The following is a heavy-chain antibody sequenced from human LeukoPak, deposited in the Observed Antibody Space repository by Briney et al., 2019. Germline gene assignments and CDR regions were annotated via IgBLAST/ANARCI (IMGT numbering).Heavy chain of an antibody. CDR2: INPYSGDT. Sequence: ASVKVSCKASGYTFTDYYMHWVRQAPGQGLEWMGWINPYSGDTNYAQKFQGRVTMTRDTSISTAYMELSRLRFDDTAVYYCARDHSGRKYGMDVWGQGTTVTVSS. V-gene: IGHV1-2*02. CDR3: ARDHSGRKYGMDV. J-gene: IGHJ6*02. D-gene: IGHD1-26*01. CDR1: GYTFTDYY.